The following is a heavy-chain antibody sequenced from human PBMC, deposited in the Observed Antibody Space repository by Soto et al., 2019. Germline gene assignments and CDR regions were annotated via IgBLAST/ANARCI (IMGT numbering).Heavy chain of an antibody. CDR1: GGSISSYY. D-gene: IGHD2-15*01. Sequence: QVQLQESGPGLVKSSETLSLTCTVSGGSISSYYWSWIRQPPGKGLEWIGYIYYSGSTNYNPSLRSRVTISVDTSKNQFSLKLSSVTAADTAVYYCARPRGGLGRWFWYFDLWGRGTLVTVSS. CDR3: ARPRGGLGRWFWYFDL. CDR2: IYYSGST. V-gene: IGHV4-59*08. J-gene: IGHJ2*01.